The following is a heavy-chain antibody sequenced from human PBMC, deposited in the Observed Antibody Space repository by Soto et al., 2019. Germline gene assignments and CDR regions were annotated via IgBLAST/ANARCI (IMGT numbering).Heavy chain of an antibody. Sequence: GGSLRLSCVASGFTFSTDSMNWVRQAPGKGLEWVAHISTSGATRYYADTVKGRFTISRDNAKTSLYLQMDSLRNEDTAVYYCARFFGSGFDYWGQGTLVTVSS. V-gene: IGHV3-48*02. CDR1: GFTFSTDS. D-gene: IGHD6-19*01. CDR2: ISTSGATR. J-gene: IGHJ4*02. CDR3: ARFFGSGFDY.